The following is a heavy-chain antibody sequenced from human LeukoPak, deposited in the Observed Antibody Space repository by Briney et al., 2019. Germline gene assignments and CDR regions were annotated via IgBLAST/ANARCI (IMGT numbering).Heavy chain of an antibody. J-gene: IGHJ5*02. V-gene: IGHV3-48*01. CDR1: GFSFSSYS. Sequence: GGSLRLSCAASGFSFSSYSMNWVRQAPGKGLEWVSYISTSGSTIYYADSVKGRFTISKDNSNNMVFLQMDRLRAEDTAVYYCARLWGGNGYSGGSLNLWGQGTLVTVSS. D-gene: IGHD3-16*01. CDR2: ISTSGSTI. CDR3: ARLWGGNGYSGGSLNL.